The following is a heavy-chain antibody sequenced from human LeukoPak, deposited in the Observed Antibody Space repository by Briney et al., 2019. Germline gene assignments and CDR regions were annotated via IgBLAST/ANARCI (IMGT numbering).Heavy chain of an antibody. D-gene: IGHD3-22*01. CDR2: ISSSSSYI. CDR1: GFTFTNNF. Sequence: AGGSLRLSCAASGFTFTNNFMSWVRQAPGKGLEWVSSISSSSSYIYYADSVKGRFTISRDNAKNSLYLQMNSLRAEDTAVYYCARGPTMKMDVWGKGTTVTVSS. CDR3: ARGPTMKMDV. J-gene: IGHJ6*04. V-gene: IGHV3-21*01.